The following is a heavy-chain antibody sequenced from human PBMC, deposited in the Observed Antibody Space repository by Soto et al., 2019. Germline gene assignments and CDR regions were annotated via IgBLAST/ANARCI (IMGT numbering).Heavy chain of an antibody. V-gene: IGHV5-10-1*01. CDR3: ARSPRSIAAAGTEFDY. D-gene: IGHD6-13*01. CDR2: IDPSDSYT. J-gene: IGHJ4*02. Sequence: GESLKISCKGSGYSFTSYWISWVRQMPGKGLEWMGRIDPSDSYTNYSPSFQGHVTISADKSISTAYLQWSSLKASDTAMYYCARSPRSIAAAGTEFDYWGQGTLVTRLL. CDR1: GYSFTSYW.